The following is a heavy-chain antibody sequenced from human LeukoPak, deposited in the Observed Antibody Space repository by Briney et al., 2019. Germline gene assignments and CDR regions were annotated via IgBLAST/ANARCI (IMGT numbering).Heavy chain of an antibody. Sequence: LETLSLTCAAYGGSFSGYYWSWIRQPPGKGLEWGGEINHSGSTNYNPSLKSRVTISVDTSKNQFSLKLSSVTAADTAVYYCSRILRYCSSTSCYRLGRWFDPWGQGTLVTVSS. CDR1: GGSFSGYY. CDR3: SRILRYCSSTSCYRLGRWFDP. J-gene: IGHJ5*02. D-gene: IGHD2-2*01. V-gene: IGHV4-34*01. CDR2: INHSGST.